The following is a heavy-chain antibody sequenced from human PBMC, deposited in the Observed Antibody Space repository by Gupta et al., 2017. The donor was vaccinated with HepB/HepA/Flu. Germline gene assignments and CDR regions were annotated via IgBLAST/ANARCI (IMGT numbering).Heavy chain of an antibody. CDR3: ARERTGGFYYYYYMDV. Sequence: QVQLVQAGAEGKKPGASVKVSCKASGGTFRSYAMSWVRQAPGQGLEWMGGIIPIFGTANYAQKFQGRVTITADKSTSTAYMELSSLRSEDTAVYYCARERTGGFYYYYYMDVWGKGTTVTVSS. V-gene: IGHV1-69*06. CDR2: IIPIFGTA. J-gene: IGHJ6*03. CDR1: GGTFRSYA. D-gene: IGHD7-27*01.